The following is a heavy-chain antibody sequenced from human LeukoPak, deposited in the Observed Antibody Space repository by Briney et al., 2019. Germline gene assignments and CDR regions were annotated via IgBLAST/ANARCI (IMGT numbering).Heavy chain of an antibody. Sequence: ESGVSLRLSCAASGFTFSSYAMHWVRQAPGKGLEWVAVISYDGSNKYYADSVKGRFTISRDNSKNTLYLQMNSLRAEDTAVYYCARTIRGVTYYFDYWGQGTLVTVSS. V-gene: IGHV3-30-3*01. J-gene: IGHJ4*02. CDR1: GFTFSSYA. CDR2: ISYDGSNK. CDR3: ARTIRGVTYYFDY. D-gene: IGHD3-10*01.